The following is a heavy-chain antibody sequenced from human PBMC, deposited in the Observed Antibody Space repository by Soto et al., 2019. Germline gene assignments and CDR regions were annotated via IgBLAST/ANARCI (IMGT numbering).Heavy chain of an antibody. J-gene: IGHJ6*02. CDR1: GGSISSGGYS. CDR2: IYHSGYT. D-gene: IGHD4-17*01. CDR3: ARAHYGDYGYGMDV. V-gene: IGHV4-30-2*01. Sequence: QLQLQESGSGLVKPSQTLSLTCAVSGGSISSGGYSWSWIRQPPGKGLEWIGYIYHSGYTYYNPSLKSRVTISVDRSKNQFSLKLSSVTAADTAVYYCARAHYGDYGYGMDVWGLGTTVTVSS.